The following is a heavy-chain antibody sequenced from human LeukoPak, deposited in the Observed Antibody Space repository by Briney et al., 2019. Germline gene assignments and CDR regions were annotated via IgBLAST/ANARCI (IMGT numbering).Heavy chain of an antibody. J-gene: IGHJ4*02. V-gene: IGHV3-74*01. CDR1: GFTFSHYW. CDR3: ARDNIRSLDY. CDR2: IYSDGSST. D-gene: IGHD1-14*01. Sequence: GGSLTLSCAASGFTFSHYWMRWVRQVPGQGLAWLSRIYSDGSSTSYADSVKGRFTISRDNARNTFYLQMNSLRAEDTAVYYCARDNIRSLDYWGQGTLVTVSS.